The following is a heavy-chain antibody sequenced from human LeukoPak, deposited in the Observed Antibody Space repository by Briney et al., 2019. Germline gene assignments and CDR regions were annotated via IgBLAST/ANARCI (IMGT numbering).Heavy chain of an antibody. CDR3: ARVVLGYCSGGSCPNWFDP. Sequence: SETLSLTCAVYGGSFSGHYWSWIRQPPGKGLEWIGEINHSGSTNYNPSLKSRVTISVDTSKNQFSLKLSSVTAADTAVYYCARVVLGYCSGGSCPNWFDPWGQGTLVTVSS. V-gene: IGHV4-34*01. CDR1: GGSFSGHY. J-gene: IGHJ5*02. D-gene: IGHD2-15*01. CDR2: INHSGST.